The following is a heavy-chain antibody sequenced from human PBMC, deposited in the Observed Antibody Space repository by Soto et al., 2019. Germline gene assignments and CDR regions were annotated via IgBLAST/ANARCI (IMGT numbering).Heavy chain of an antibody. D-gene: IGHD6-19*01. Sequence: GASVKVSCKASGYTFTGYHMHWVRQAPGQGLEWMGWINPNSGGTNYAQKFQGWVTMTRDTSISTTYMELSRLRSDDTAVYYCATDAVMRLVEGGYYYYYGMDVWGQGTTVTVSS. CDR1: GYTFTGYH. CDR2: INPNSGGT. V-gene: IGHV1-2*04. CDR3: ATDAVMRLVEGGYYYYYGMDV. J-gene: IGHJ6*02.